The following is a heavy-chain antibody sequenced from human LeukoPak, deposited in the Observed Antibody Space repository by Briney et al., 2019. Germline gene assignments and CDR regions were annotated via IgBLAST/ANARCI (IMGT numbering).Heavy chain of an antibody. CDR3: ARRGYCSTTTCYRLFDY. D-gene: IGHD2-2*01. J-gene: IGHJ4*02. Sequence: GESLRISCKASGYSFTTYWISWVRQMPGKGLEWMGRIDPSDSYTNYSPSFQGHVTISADKSISTAYLQWSSLKASDTAMYYCARRGYCSTTTCYRLFDYWGQGTLVTVSS. CDR1: GYSFTTYW. V-gene: IGHV5-10-1*01. CDR2: IDPSDSYT.